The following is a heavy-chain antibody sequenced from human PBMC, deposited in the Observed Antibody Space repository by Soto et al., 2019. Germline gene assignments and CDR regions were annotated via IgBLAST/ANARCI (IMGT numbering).Heavy chain of an antibody. Sequence: GGSLRLSCTASGFTFSSYAMSWVRQAPGKGLEWVSAISGSGGSTYYADSVKGRFTISRDNSKNTLYLQMNSLRAEDTAVYYCAKGMGSGGSSDYWGQGTLVTVSS. CDR2: ISGSGGST. D-gene: IGHD2-15*01. CDR1: GFTFSSYA. CDR3: AKGMGSGGSSDY. J-gene: IGHJ4*02. V-gene: IGHV3-23*01.